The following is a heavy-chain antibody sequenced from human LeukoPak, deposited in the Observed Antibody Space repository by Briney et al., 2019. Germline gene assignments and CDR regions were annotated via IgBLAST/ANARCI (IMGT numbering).Heavy chain of an antibody. CDR2: ISTNGGST. CDR3: TIDLMTGFSSGWHFGY. J-gene: IGHJ4*02. CDR1: GFTFNDYA. Sequence: PGGSLRLSCTASGFTFNDYAMHWVRQAPGKGLEYVSSISTNGGSTYYADSVKGRFTISRDNSKNTLYLQMSGLRAEDTAVYYCTIDLMTGFSSGWHFGYWGQGTLVTVSS. V-gene: IGHV3-64D*09. D-gene: IGHD6-19*01.